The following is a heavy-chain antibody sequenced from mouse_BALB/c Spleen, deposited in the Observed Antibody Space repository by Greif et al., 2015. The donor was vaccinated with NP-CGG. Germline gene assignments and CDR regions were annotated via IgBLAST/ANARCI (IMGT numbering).Heavy chain of an antibody. J-gene: IGHJ4*01. D-gene: IGHD1-1*01. CDR2: ILPGSGST. Sequence: VQLQQSGAELMKPGASVKISCKATGYTFSSYWIEWVKQRPGHGLEWIGEILPGSGSTNYNEKFKGKATFTADTSSNTAYMQLSSLTSEDSAVYYCARVDYYGRVYYAMDYWGQGTSVTVSS. CDR3: ARVDYYGRVYYAMDY. V-gene: IGHV1-9*01. CDR1: GYTFSSYW.